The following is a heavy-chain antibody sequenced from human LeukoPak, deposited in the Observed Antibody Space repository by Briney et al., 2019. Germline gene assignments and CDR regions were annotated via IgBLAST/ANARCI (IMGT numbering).Heavy chain of an antibody. V-gene: IGHV3-21*01. CDR1: GFTFSSYS. CDR2: ISSSSSYI. J-gene: IGHJ6*02. CDR3: ARDSLYYGSGSYYSRFGYYYGMDV. Sequence: GGSLRLSCAASGFTFSSYSMNWVRPAPGKGLEWVSSISSSSSYIYYADSVKGRFTISRDNAKNSLYLQMNSLRAEDTAVYYCARDSLYYGSGSYYSRFGYYYGMDVWGQGTTVTVSS. D-gene: IGHD3-10*01.